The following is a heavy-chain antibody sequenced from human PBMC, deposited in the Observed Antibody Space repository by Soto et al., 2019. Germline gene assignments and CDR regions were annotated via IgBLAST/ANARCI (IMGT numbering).Heavy chain of an antibody. CDR3: ARALEQWLVYFDY. Sequence: PSETLSLTCTVSCGSICRYHWSWIRQPPGKGLEWIGYIYYSGSTNYNPSLKSRVTISVDTSKNQFSLRLSSVTAADTAVYYCARALEQWLVYFDYWGQGTLVTVSS. V-gene: IGHV4-59*01. J-gene: IGHJ4*02. CDR1: CGSICRYH. D-gene: IGHD6-19*01. CDR2: IYYSGST.